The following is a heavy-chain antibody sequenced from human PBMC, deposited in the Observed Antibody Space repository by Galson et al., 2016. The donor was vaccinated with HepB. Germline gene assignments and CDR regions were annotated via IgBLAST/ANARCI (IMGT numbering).Heavy chain of an antibody. CDR3: ARHYYDILTGYYTLRGLDV. CDR2: IDPNDSYA. J-gene: IGHJ6*02. D-gene: IGHD3-9*01. CDR1: GYSFTSYW. Sequence: QSGAEVKKPGESLRTSCKGSGYSFTSYWISWVRQMPGKGLEWVGRIDPNDSYASYSPSFQGHVTIPADKSINTAYLQWSSLKASDTAMYYCARHYYDILTGYYTLRGLDVWGQGTTVTVSS. V-gene: IGHV5-10-1*01.